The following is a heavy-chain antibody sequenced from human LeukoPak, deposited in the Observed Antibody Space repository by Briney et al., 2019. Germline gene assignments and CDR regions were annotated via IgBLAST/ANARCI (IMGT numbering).Heavy chain of an antibody. V-gene: IGHV3-23*01. CDR1: GFTFSSYS. D-gene: IGHD1-20*01. CDR3: AKGLNWKGYYFDY. Sequence: PGGSLRLSCAASGFTFSSYSMNWVRQAPGKGLEWVSAISGSGGSTYYADSVKGRFTISRDNSKNTLYLQMNSLRAEDTAVYYCAKGLNWKGYYFDYWGQGTLVTVSS. CDR2: ISGSGGST. J-gene: IGHJ4*02.